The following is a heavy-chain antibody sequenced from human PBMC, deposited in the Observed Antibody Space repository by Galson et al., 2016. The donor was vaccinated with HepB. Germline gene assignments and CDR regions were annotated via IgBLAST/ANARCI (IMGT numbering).Heavy chain of an antibody. J-gene: IGHJ4*02. CDR3: AKIWSNYYFDY. CDR1: GFTFSNYA. Sequence: SLRLSCAASGFTFSNYAMSWVRQAPGKGLEWISAILSSGNYIYYADSVKGRFTISRDNSKHTLYLQMDSLRAEDTAIYYCAKIWSNYYFDYWGQGTLVTVSS. CDR2: ILSSGNYI. D-gene: IGHD3-3*01. V-gene: IGHV3-23*01.